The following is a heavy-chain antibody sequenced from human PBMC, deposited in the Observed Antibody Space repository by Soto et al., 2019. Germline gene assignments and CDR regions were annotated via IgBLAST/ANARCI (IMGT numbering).Heavy chain of an antibody. V-gene: IGHV1-2*02. CDR1: GYTFTGYY. CDR2: INPNSGGT. Sequence: ASVKVSFKASGYTFTGYYMHWLRQAPGQGLEWMGWINPNSGGTNYAQKFQGRVTMTRDTSISTAYMELSRLRSDDTAVYYCARAQSRVDYYYYGMDVWGQGTTVTVSS. J-gene: IGHJ6*02. CDR3: ARAQSRVDYYYYGMDV.